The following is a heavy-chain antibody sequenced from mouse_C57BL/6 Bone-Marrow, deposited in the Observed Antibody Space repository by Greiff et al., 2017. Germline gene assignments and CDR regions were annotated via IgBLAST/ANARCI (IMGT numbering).Heavy chain of an antibody. CDR2: IDPSDSYT. D-gene: IGHD1-1*01. CDR3: ALYGSSFYWYFDV. V-gene: IGHV1-50*01. CDR1: GYTFTSYW. Sequence: QVQLQQPGAELVKPGASVKLSCKASGYTFTSYWMQWVKQRPGQGLEWIGEIDPSDSYTNYNHKFKGKATLTVDTSSSTAYMQLSSLTSEDSAVYDCALYGSSFYWYFDVWGTGTTVTVSS. J-gene: IGHJ1*03.